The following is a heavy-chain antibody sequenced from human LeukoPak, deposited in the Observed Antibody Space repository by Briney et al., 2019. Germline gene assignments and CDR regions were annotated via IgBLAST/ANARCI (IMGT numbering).Heavy chain of an antibody. CDR3: TTGIRSHAFDI. J-gene: IGHJ3*02. V-gene: IGHV3-15*01. D-gene: IGHD2-21*01. CDR1: GFTFSNAW. CDR2: IKGKTDGGTT. Sequence: PGGSLRLSCAASGFTFSNAWMSWVRQAPGKGLEWVGRIKGKTDGGTTDYAAPVKGRFTISRDDSKNTLYLQMNSLKTEDTAVYYCTTGIRSHAFDIWGQGTMVTVSS.